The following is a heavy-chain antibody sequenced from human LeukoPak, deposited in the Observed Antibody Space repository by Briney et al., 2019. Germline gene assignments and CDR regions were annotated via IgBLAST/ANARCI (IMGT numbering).Heavy chain of an antibody. J-gene: IGHJ4*02. V-gene: IGHV1-2*02. D-gene: IGHD2-21*02. Sequence: GASVKVSCKASGYTFSDYYIHWLRQAPGQGLEWMGWIKPNGGVTNYARNFQGRITMTRDTSISTAFMELSSLRSDDTAVYCCARPSYCGAGCYYYFDYWGQGTLVTVSS. CDR3: ARPSYCGAGCYYYFDY. CDR2: IKPNGGVT. CDR1: GYTFSDYY.